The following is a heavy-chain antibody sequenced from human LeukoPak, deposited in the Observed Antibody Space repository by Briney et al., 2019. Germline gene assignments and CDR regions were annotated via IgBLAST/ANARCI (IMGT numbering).Heavy chain of an antibody. CDR2: IYHSGST. CDR1: AYSISSGYY. D-gene: IGHD2-2*01. V-gene: IGHV4-38-2*02. CDR3: ARDYDCSSTSTNCNWSDP. Sequence: PSETLSLTCTVSAYSISSGYYWGWIRQPPGKGLEWIGSIYHSGSTYYNPSLKSRVTISVDTSKNQFSLKLSSVTAANTAVYYCARDYDCSSTSTNCNWSDPCGQGTLVTVSS. J-gene: IGHJ5*02.